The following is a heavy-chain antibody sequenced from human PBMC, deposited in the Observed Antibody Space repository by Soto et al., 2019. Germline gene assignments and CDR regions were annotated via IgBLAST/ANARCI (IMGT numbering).Heavy chain of an antibody. Sequence: EVQLVESGGGLVQPGGSLRLSCTASGFIFSNYWMTWVRQAPGKGLEWVANIKEDGSEGYYLDSVKGRFAISRDNAKNSLYLQMNNLGAEDTAVYCWARYYRPPWVDPWGQGTLVTVSS. CDR3: ARYYRPPWVDP. J-gene: IGHJ5*02. CDR2: IKEDGSEG. V-gene: IGHV3-7*04. D-gene: IGHD3-10*01. CDR1: GFIFSNYW.